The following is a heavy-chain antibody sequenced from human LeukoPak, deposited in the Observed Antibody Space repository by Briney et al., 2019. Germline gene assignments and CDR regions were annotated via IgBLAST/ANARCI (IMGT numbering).Heavy chain of an antibody. Sequence: ASVKVSCKVSGYTLTELSMHWVRQAPGKGLEWMGGFDPEDGETIYAQKFQGRVTMTEDTSTDTAYMELSSLRSEDTAVYYCARPLLWWPQVGYFDYWGQGTLVTVSS. CDR3: ARPLLWWPQVGYFDY. V-gene: IGHV1-24*01. CDR2: FDPEDGET. J-gene: IGHJ4*02. CDR1: GYTLTELS. D-gene: IGHD4/OR15-4a*01.